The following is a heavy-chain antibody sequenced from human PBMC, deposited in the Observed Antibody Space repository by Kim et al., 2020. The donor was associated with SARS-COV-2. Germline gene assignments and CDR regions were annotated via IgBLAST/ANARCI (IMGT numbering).Heavy chain of an antibody. V-gene: IGHV3-53*01. Sequence: GGSLRLSCAASGFTVSSNYMSWVRQAPGKGLEWVSVIYSGGSTYYADSVKGRFTISRDNSKNTLYLQMNSLRAEDTAVYYCARVNGAAAGWFDPWGQGTLVTVSS. CDR3: ARVNGAAAGWFDP. D-gene: IGHD6-13*01. CDR2: IYSGGST. CDR1: GFTVSSNY. J-gene: IGHJ5*02.